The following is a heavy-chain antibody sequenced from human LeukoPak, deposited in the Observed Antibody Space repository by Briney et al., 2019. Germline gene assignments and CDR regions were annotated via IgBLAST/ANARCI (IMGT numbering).Heavy chain of an antibody. J-gene: IGHJ5*02. D-gene: IGHD2-2*01. Sequence: PGESLRLSCAASGFTFSSYSMNWVRQAPGKGLEWVSYISSSSSTIYYADSVKGRFTISRDNAKNSLYLQMNSLRAEDTAVYYCARMKGYCSSTSCYSGWFDPWGQGTLVTVSS. CDR3: ARMKGYCSSTSCYSGWFDP. V-gene: IGHV3-48*04. CDR2: ISSSSSTI. CDR1: GFTFSSYS.